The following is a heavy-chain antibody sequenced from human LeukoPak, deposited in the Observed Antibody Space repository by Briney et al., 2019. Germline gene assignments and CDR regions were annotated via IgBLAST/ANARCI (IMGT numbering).Heavy chain of an antibody. CDR3: AAGGGDYYYYMDV. CDR2: IYYSGST. J-gene: IGHJ6*03. V-gene: IGHV4-61*01. Sequence: SETLSLTCAVSGYSISSGFYWGWIRQPPGKGLEWIGYIYYSGSTNYNPSLKSRVTISVDTSKNQFSLKLSSVTAADTAVYYCAAGGGDYYYYMDVWGKGTTVTISS. CDR1: GYSISSGFY. D-gene: IGHD3-16*01.